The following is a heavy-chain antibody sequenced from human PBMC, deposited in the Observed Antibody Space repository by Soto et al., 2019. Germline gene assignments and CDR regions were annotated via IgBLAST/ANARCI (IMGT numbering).Heavy chain of an antibody. Sequence: GGSLRLSSTASGFTFSSYGMSWVRQAPGKGLEWVANIKQDGSGKYYGDSVKGRFTISRDNAKNTLYLQMNSLRAEDTAVYYCAKDLDYGGNVGAFDIWGQGTMVTVSS. V-gene: IGHV3-7*05. CDR1: GFTFSSYG. J-gene: IGHJ3*02. CDR3: AKDLDYGGNVGAFDI. CDR2: IKQDGSGK. D-gene: IGHD4-17*01.